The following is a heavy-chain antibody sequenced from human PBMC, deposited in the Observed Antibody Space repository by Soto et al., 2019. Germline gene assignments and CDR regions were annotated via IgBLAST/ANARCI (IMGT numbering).Heavy chain of an antibody. Sequence: QVQLVQSGAEVKKPGSSVKVSCKASGGTFSSYAISWVRQAPGQGLEWMGGIIPIFGTANYAQKFQGRVTITADKSPRTAYIELSSLRSEDTAVYYCARDMDILTGSSYGMDVWGQGTTVTVSS. V-gene: IGHV1-69*06. CDR1: GGTFSSYA. D-gene: IGHD3-9*01. J-gene: IGHJ6*02. CDR3: ARDMDILTGSSYGMDV. CDR2: IIPIFGTA.